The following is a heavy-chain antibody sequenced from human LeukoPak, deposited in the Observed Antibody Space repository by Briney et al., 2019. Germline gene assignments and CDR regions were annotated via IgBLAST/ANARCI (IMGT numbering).Heavy chain of an antibody. J-gene: IGHJ4*02. Sequence: PSETLSLTCAVYGGSFSGYYWSWIRQPPGKGLEWIGEINHSGSTNYDPSLKSRVTISVDTSKNQFSLKLSSVTAADTAVYYCARSHANYYDSGMPFDYWGQGTLVTVSS. CDR2: INHSGST. CDR1: GGSFSGYY. V-gene: IGHV4-34*01. D-gene: IGHD3-22*01. CDR3: ARSHANYYDSGMPFDY.